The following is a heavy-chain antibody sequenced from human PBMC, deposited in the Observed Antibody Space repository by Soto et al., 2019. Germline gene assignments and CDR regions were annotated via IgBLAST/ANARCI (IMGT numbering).Heavy chain of an antibody. J-gene: IGHJ5*02. D-gene: IGHD3-10*01. CDR1: GYSVRGDSY. Sequence: PSETLSLTCTVSGYSVRGDSYWGWIRQPPGRGPEWIASIYHGGTTFYNPSLKSRITISIGTSNSQFSLKLTSVTAADTAMYFCERAERFPRSWFDTWGQGTQVTVSS. CDR3: ERAERFPRSWFDT. CDR2: IYHGGTT. V-gene: IGHV4-38-2*02.